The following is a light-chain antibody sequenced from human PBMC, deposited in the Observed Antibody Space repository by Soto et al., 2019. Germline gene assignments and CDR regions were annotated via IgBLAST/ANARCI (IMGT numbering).Light chain of an antibody. CDR1: QNISSY. CDR2: GAS. Sequence: DIQMTQSPSSLSASVGDRVTITCRASQNISSYLNWYHQKPGEVPKLLIYGASTLQSGVPSGFSGSGSGTDFTLTISSLQHEDFATYYCQQSHSTPITFGQGTRLEIK. J-gene: IGKJ5*01. CDR3: QQSHSTPIT. V-gene: IGKV1-39*01.